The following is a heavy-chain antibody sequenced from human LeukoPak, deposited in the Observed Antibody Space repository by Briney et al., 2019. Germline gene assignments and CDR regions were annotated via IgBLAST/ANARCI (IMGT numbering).Heavy chain of an antibody. D-gene: IGHD5-18*01. J-gene: IGHJ3*02. CDR1: GGSISSYY. V-gene: IGHV4-59*01. CDR3: ARGRELWSIGHDAFDI. Sequence: SETLSLTCTVSGGSISSYYWSWIRQPPGKGLEWIGYIYYSGSTNYNPSLKSRVTISVDTSKNQFSLKLSSVTAADTAVYYCARGRELWSIGHDAFDIWGQGTMVTVSS. CDR2: IYYSGST.